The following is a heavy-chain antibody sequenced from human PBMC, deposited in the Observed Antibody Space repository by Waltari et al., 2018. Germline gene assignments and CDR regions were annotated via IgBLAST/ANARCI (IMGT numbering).Heavy chain of an antibody. Sequence: QVQLQESGPGLVKPSETLSLTCTVPGGSISSHYWSWIRQPPGKGLEWIGYIYYSGSTNYNPSLQSRFTISVDTSKNLFSLKLSSVTAADTAVYYCARDTIPGVMDVWCQGTTVTVSS. CDR2: IYYSGST. D-gene: IGHD3-3*01. CDR3: ARDTIPGVMDV. CDR1: GGSISSHY. J-gene: IGHJ6*02. V-gene: IGHV4-59*11.